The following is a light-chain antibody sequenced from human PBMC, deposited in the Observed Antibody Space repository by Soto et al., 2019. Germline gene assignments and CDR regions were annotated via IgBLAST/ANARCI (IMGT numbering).Light chain of an antibody. J-gene: IGKJ2*01. CDR1: QSVSRSC. CDR2: GAS. V-gene: IGKV3-20*01. CDR3: QQSGSSAYT. Sequence: EIGLRQSPGTMSLSPGERATLSCGASQSVSRSCLAWYQQKPGQAPRLLIYGASSRATGIPDRFSGSGSGTDFTLTISRLEPEDFAVYYCQQSGSSAYTFGQGTKLEIK.